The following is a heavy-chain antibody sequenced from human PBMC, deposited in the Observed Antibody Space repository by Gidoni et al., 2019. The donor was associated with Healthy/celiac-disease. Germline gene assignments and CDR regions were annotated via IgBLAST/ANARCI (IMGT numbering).Heavy chain of an antibody. D-gene: IGHD4-17*01. CDR1: VCSISSFGYY. CDR2: IYYSGST. CDR3: ARVLGIRLTTLQYYFDY. Sequence: QVQLQESGPGLVKPSQTLSLTCTVSVCSISSFGYYWSWILQHPGKGLEWIGYIYYSGSTYYNPSLKSRVTISVDTSKNQFSLKLSSVTAADTAVYYCARVLGIRLTTLQYYFDYWGQGTLVTVSS. J-gene: IGHJ4*02. V-gene: IGHV4-31*03.